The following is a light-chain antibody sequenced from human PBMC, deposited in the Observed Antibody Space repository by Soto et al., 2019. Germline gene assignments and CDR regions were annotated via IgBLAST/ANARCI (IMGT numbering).Light chain of an antibody. CDR3: SSFTSSTTWV. J-gene: IGLJ3*02. CDR2: DVS. CDR1: SSDIGSYNY. V-gene: IGLV2-14*03. Sequence: QSALTQPASVSGSPGQSITISCTGTSSDIGSYNYVSWYQQHPGRAPKLMTYDVSYRPSGVSNRFSGSKSGNTASLTISGLQAEDEADYYCSSFTSSTTWVFGGGTKLTVL.